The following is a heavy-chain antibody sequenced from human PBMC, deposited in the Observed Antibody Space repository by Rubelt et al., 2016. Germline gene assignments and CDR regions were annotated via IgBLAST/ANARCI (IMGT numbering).Heavy chain of an antibody. Sequence: QVQLVESGGGVVQPGRSLRLSCAASGFTFSSYAMHWVRQAPGKGLEWVAVISYDGSNKYYADSVKGRFTISRENSKNTMYLQMNSLRAEDTAVYYGARDAHDYGDYQVDYWGQGTLVTVSS. CDR1: GFTFSSYA. CDR2: ISYDGSNK. D-gene: IGHD4-17*01. CDR3: ARDAHDYGDYQVDY. J-gene: IGHJ4*02. V-gene: IGHV3-30*04.